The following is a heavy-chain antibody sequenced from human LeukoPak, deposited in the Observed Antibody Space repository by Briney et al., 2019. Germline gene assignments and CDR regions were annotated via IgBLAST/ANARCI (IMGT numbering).Heavy chain of an antibody. CDR2: INHSGST. V-gene: IGHV4-34*01. CDR3: ARGRVYCSGGSCYIWDY. J-gene: IGHJ4*02. CDR1: GGSFSGYY. D-gene: IGHD2-15*01. Sequence: PSETLSLTCAVYGGSFSGYYWSWIRQPPGKGLEWIGEINHSGSTNYNPSLKSRVTISVNTSKNQFSLKLSSVTAADTAVYYCARGRVYCSGGSCYIWDYWGQGTLVTVSS.